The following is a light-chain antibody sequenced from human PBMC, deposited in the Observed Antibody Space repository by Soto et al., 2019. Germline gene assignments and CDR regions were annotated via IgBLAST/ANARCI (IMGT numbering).Light chain of an antibody. CDR2: GAS. J-gene: IGKJ1*01. Sequence: EIVMTQSPATLSVSPGERATLSCRASQSVKTFLVWYQHRPGQAPRLLIDGASSRATGIPARFSGSGSGTEFTLTISSLQSEDFAVYYCQQYHNWPQTFGQGTKVDI. CDR1: QSVKTF. CDR3: QQYHNWPQT. V-gene: IGKV3-15*01.